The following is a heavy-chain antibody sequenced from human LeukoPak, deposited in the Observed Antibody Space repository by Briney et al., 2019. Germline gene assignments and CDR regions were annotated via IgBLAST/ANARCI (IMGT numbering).Heavy chain of an antibody. D-gene: IGHD3-10*01. CDR2: IYTSGGT. V-gene: IGHV4-4*07. CDR1: GGSIYNYY. CDR3: ARGNAVDKLRGAYDF. Sequence: SETLSLTCTVSGGSIYNYYWNWIRQPAGKGLEWIGRIYTSGGTKYNPSLKSRVSMSVDTSKNQFSLRLGSVTAADTAVYYCARGNAVDKLRGAYDFWGQGTLVTVSS. J-gene: IGHJ4*02.